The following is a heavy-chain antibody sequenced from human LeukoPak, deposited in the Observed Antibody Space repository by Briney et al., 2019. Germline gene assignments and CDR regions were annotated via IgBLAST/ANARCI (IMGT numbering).Heavy chain of an antibody. Sequence: PSETLSLTCTVSGGSISSYYWSWVRQAPGKGLEWVSTISVSGTSAYYADSVKGRFTISRDNSKNTLYLQMNSLRGEDTALYYCAKRIWNGDSVSALFDYWGQGTLATVSS. V-gene: IGHV3-23*01. CDR3: AKRIWNGDSVSALFDY. J-gene: IGHJ4*02. D-gene: IGHD2-21*02. CDR1: GGSISSYY. CDR2: ISVSGTSA.